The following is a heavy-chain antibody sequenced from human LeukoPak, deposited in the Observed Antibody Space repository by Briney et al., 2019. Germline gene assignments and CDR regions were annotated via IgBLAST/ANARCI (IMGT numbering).Heavy chain of an antibody. CDR3: ARSVDRTVFVDP. J-gene: IGHJ5*02. V-gene: IGHV4-39*07. CDR1: GVSISSSNCY. Sequence: SETLSLTCTVSGVSISSSNCYWGRIPPPPGKGLEGIGSINYSGNTYYNASLKSPVSISIDTSKNQFSLRLTSVTAADTAAYYCARSVDRTVFVDPWGQGTLVTVSS. CDR2: INYSGNT. D-gene: IGHD5-12*01.